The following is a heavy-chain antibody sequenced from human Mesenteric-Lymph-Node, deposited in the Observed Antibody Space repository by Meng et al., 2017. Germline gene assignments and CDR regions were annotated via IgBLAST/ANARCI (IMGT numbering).Heavy chain of an antibody. CDR2: IYYSGST. CDR3: ARDLMGDAIDY. D-gene: IGHD1-26*01. Sequence: GSLRLSCTVSGGSISSYYWSWIRQPPGKGLEWIGYIYYSGSTNYNPSLKSRVTISVDTSKNQFSLKLSSVTAADTAVYYCARDLMGDAIDYWGQGTLVTVSS. V-gene: IGHV4-59*01. CDR1: GGSISSYY. J-gene: IGHJ4*02.